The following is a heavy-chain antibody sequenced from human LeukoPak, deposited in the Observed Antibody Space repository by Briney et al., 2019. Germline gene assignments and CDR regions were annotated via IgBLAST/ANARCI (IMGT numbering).Heavy chain of an antibody. V-gene: IGHV1-2*02. D-gene: IGHD3-22*01. CDR2: INPNSGDT. J-gene: IGHJ4*02. Sequence: ASVKVSCKASGYTFTGYYVHWVRQAPGQGLEWMGWINPNSGDTTYAQKFQGRVTMTSDTSISTAYLELSRLRSDDTAVYYCARFDYDSHAYSKPLDYWGQGTLVTVSS. CDR3: ARFDYDSHAYSKPLDY. CDR1: GYTFTGYY.